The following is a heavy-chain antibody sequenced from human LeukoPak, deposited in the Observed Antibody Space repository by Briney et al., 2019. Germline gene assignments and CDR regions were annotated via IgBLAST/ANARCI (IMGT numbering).Heavy chain of an antibody. J-gene: IGHJ5*02. CDR3: ARVTMVRGVIINNRFDP. CDR2: ISAYNGNT. CDR1: GYTFTSYG. V-gene: IGHV1-18*01. Sequence: GASVKVSCKASGYTFTSYGISWVRQAPGQGLEWMGWISAYNGNTNYAQKLQGRVTMTTGTSTSTAYMELRSLRSDDTAVYYCARVTMVRGVIINNRFDPWGQGTLVTVSS. D-gene: IGHD3-10*01.